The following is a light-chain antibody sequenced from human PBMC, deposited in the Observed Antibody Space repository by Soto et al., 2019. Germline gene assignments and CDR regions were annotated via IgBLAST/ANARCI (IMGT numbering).Light chain of an antibody. CDR2: NTS. Sequence: EIVLTQSTATLSLSPGERVTLSCRASQSISTFLGWYQQKPGQAPRLLIYNTSKRATRIPARFSGSGFGTDFTLTISSLEPEDFAVYYCQHRYNWPRTFGGGTKVEIK. J-gene: IGKJ4*01. CDR1: QSISTF. CDR3: QHRYNWPRT. V-gene: IGKV3-11*01.